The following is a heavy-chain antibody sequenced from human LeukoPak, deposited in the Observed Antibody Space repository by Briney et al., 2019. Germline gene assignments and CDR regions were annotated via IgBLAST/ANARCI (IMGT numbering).Heavy chain of an antibody. CDR1: GGSISSHY. V-gene: IGHV4-59*11. D-gene: IGHD4-11*01. CDR3: ARIVNTATRDYYYYYMDV. Sequence: SETLSLTCTVSGGSISSHYWSWIRQPPGKGLEWIGYIYYSGSTNYNPSLKSRVTISVDTSKNQFSLKLSSVTAADTAVYYCARIVNTATRDYYYYYMDVWGKGTTVTVSS. CDR2: IYYSGST. J-gene: IGHJ6*03.